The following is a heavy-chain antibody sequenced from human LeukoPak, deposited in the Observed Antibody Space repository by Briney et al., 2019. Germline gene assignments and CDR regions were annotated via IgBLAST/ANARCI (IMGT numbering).Heavy chain of an antibody. V-gene: IGHV3-53*01. CDR2: IYSGGST. Sequence: GGSLRLSCAASGFTVSSNYMSWVRQAPGKGLEWVSFIYSGGSTYYADSVKGRFTISKDISKNTLYLQMNSLRAEDTAVYYCARDSTTYYYDRRDTFDIWGQGTMVTVSS. D-gene: IGHD3-22*01. J-gene: IGHJ3*02. CDR3: ARDSTTYYYDRRDTFDI. CDR1: GFTVSSNY.